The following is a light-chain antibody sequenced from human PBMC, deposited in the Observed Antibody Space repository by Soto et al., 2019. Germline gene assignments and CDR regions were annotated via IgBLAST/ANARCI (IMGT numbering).Light chain of an antibody. CDR3: QQYNSYPLT. Sequence: SQITGSPRTIYTSVGDRVTITCRASQSISSWLAWYQQKPGKAPKLLIYKASSLESGVPSRFSGSGSGTEFTLTISSLQPDDFATYYCQQYNSYPLTFGGGTKADIK. V-gene: IGKV1-5*03. CDR1: QSISSW. CDR2: KAS. J-gene: IGKJ4*01.